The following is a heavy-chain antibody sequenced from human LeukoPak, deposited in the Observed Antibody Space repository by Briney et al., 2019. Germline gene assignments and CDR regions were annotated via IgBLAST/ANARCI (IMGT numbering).Heavy chain of an antibody. CDR2: VSYSGNT. CDR3: ARAGYCSATTCQWVPLV. CDR1: GGSISTYY. D-gene: IGHD6-19*01. J-gene: IGHJ6*02. V-gene: IGHV4-59*01. Sequence: PSETLSLTCTVSGGSISTYYWVWIRQSPGKGLEWSGYVSYSGNTNYNPSLKSRVTISVDTSKNQLSLKLSFMTAADTAVYYCARAGYCSATTCQWVPLVWGQGTTVTVSS.